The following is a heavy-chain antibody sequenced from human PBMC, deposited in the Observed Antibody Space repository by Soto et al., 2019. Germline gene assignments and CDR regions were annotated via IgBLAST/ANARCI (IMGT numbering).Heavy chain of an antibody. CDR1: GFTFSSYA. CDR3: ASRIASDYYYYGMDV. V-gene: IGHV3-23*01. Sequence: QPGGSLRLSCAASGFTFSSYAMSWVRQAPGKGLEWVSAISGNGSSTYYADSVKGRFTISRDNSKNTLYLQMNSLRAEDTAVYYCASRIASDYYYYGMDVWGQGTTVTVSS. J-gene: IGHJ6*01. D-gene: IGHD6-13*01. CDR2: ISGNGSST.